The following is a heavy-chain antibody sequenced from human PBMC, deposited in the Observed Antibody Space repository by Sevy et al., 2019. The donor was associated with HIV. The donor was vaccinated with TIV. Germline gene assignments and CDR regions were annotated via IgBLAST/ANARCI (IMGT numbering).Heavy chain of an antibody. Sequence: GGSLRLSCAASGFIFNNYDMYWIRQAPGKGLEWVAPVSYDGADKDYADIVKGRFTISRDSSRRMLYLQMSSLRPEDTGVYVCAKGMVDCSGGTCYAGAVSPFESWGQGTLVTVSS. CDR2: VSYDGADK. J-gene: IGHJ4*02. CDR1: GFIFNNYD. D-gene: IGHD2-15*01. V-gene: IGHV3-30*18. CDR3: AKGMVDCSGGTCYAGAVSPFES.